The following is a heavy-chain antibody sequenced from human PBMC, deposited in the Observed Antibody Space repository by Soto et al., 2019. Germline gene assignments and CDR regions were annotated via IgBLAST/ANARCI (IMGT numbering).Heavy chain of an antibody. CDR1: GFTFSNYA. V-gene: IGHV3-23*01. CDR2: ISGSGRSA. Sequence: EVQLLESGGGLVQPGGSLRLSCAASGFTFSNYAMSWVRQAPGKGLEWVSGISGSGRSAYYADSVKGRFTISRDNSNNTLYLQMHSLRVEDTAVYYCAKDQAIAAVVTFDYWGQGTLVTVSP. D-gene: IGHD6-6*01. CDR3: AKDQAIAAVVTFDY. J-gene: IGHJ4*02.